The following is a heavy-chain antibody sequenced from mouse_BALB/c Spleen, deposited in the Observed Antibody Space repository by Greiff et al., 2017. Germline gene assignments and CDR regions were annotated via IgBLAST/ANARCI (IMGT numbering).Heavy chain of an antibody. Sequence: EVKLVESGGGLVTLGGSLKLSCAASGFTFSSHYMSWVRQTPEKRLELVAAINSNGGSTYYPDTVKGRFTISRDNAKNTLYLQMSSLKSEDTALYYCASITTVVREDWYFDVWGAGTTVTVSS. V-gene: IGHV5-6-2*01. CDR1: GFTFSSHY. CDR3: ASITTVVREDWYFDV. J-gene: IGHJ1*01. CDR2: INSNGGST. D-gene: IGHD1-1*01.